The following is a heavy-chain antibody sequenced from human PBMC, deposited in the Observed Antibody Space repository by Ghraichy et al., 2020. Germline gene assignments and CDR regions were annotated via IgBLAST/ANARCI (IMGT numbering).Heavy chain of an antibody. Sequence: SETLSLTCTVSGGSISSYYWSWIRQPPGKGLEWIGYIYYSGSTNYNPSLKSRVTISVDTSKNQFSLKLSSVTAADTAVYYCARRAFRYYDFWSGYLGPFDIWGQGTMVTVYS. J-gene: IGHJ3*02. D-gene: IGHD3-3*01. CDR2: IYYSGST. V-gene: IGHV4-59*01. CDR1: GGSISSYY. CDR3: ARRAFRYYDFWSGYLGPFDI.